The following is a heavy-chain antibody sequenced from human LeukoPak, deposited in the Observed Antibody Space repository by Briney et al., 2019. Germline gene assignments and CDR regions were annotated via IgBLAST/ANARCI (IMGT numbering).Heavy chain of an antibody. CDR1: GDSISSGDYY. Sequence: PSETLSLTCTVSGDSISSGDYYWSWIRQPAGKGLEWIGRISSSGSTNYNPSLKSRVTISVDTSKNQFSLKLSSVTAADAAVYFCARGPYSYDSSGAFDIWGQGTMVTVSS. V-gene: IGHV4-61*02. J-gene: IGHJ3*02. CDR3: ARGPYSYDSSGAFDI. D-gene: IGHD3-22*01. CDR2: ISSSGST.